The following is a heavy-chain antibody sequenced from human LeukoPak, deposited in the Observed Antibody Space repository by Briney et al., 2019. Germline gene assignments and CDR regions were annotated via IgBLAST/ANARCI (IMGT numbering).Heavy chain of an antibody. CDR2: MNTDGSTT. CDR1: GFTFSSYW. J-gene: IGHJ3*02. D-gene: IGHD3-16*01. V-gene: IGHV3-74*01. Sequence: GGSLRLSCAASGFTFSSYWMHWVRQAPGKGLLWVSHMNTDGSTTRYADSVKGRFTISRDNAKNTLYLQMNSLRAEDMAVYYCAGVGSQGAFDIWGRGTMVTVSS. CDR3: AGVGSQGAFDI.